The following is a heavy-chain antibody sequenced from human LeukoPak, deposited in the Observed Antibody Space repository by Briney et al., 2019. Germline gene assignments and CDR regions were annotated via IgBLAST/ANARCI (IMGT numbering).Heavy chain of an antibody. D-gene: IGHD3-10*01. J-gene: IGHJ4*02. Sequence: SGPTLVNPTQTLTLTCTFSGFSLSTSGMCVSWIRQPPGKALEWLALIDWDDDKYYSTSLKTRLTISKDTSKNQVVLTMTNMDPVDIATYYCARQKYYYGSGRLGYFDYWGQGTLVTVSS. CDR3: ARQKYYYGSGRLGYFDY. V-gene: IGHV2-70*01. CDR1: GFSLSTSGMC. CDR2: IDWDDDK.